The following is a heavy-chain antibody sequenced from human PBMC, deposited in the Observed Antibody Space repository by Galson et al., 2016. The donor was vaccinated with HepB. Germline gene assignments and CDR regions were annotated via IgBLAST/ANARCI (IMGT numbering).Heavy chain of an antibody. CDR3: ATDLNWNNY. J-gene: IGHJ4*02. Sequence: SLRLSCATSGFTFSSYWMTWVRQAPGKGLECLANIKPDGSEKYYVDSVKGRFTISRDNAKKSLYLQMNSLRAEETAMYYCATDLNWNNYWGQGTLVTVSS. CDR2: IKPDGSEK. D-gene: IGHD1-20*01. V-gene: IGHV3-7*03. CDR1: GFTFSSYW.